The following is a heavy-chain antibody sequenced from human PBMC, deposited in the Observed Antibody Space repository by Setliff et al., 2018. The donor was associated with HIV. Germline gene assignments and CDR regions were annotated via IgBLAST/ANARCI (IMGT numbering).Heavy chain of an antibody. CDR2: INTNTGSP. D-gene: IGHD4-17*01. CDR3: ARALYGDYGGDINWLDP. J-gene: IGHJ5*02. V-gene: IGHV7-4-1*02. Sequence: AASVKVSCKASGYTFTSYAMNWVRQAPGQGLEWMGWINTNTGSPTYAQAFTGRFVFSVDTSVTTAYLQISSLQADDTAVYYCARALYGDYGGDINWLDPWGQGTLVTVSS. CDR1: GYTFTSYA.